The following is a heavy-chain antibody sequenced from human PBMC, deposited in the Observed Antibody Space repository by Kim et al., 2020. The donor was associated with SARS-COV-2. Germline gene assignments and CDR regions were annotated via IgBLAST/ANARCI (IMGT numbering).Heavy chain of an antibody. V-gene: IGHV4-59*13. Sequence: SETMSLTCTVSGGSISSYYWSWIRQPPGKGLEWIGYIYYSGSTNYHPSLKSRDTISVDTSKNQFSLKLSPVTAADPAVYYCAGEGSSGWYQGAFDIWGQGTRVSVSS. CDR2: IYYSGST. D-gene: IGHD6-19*01. CDR3: AGEGSSGWYQGAFDI. CDR1: GGSISSYY. J-gene: IGHJ3*02.